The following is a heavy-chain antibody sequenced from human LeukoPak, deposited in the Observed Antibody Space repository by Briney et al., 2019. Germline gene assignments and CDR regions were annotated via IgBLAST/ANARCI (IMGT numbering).Heavy chain of an antibody. CDR3: ARDWYYDSSGYYHGPDY. V-gene: IGHV1-69*04. CDR1: GGTFSSYA. Sequence: SVKLSCKASGGTFSSYAISWVRQSPGPGLEWMGRIIPIFGIANYARKLQGRVTITADKSTSKAYMELSSLRSEDTAVYYCARDWYYDSSGYYHGPDYWGQGTLVTVSS. CDR2: IIPIFGIA. J-gene: IGHJ4*02. D-gene: IGHD3-22*01.